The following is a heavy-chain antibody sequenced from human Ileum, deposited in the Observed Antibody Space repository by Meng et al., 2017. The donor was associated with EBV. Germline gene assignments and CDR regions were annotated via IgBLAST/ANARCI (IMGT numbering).Heavy chain of an antibody. CDR1: GGPISRRDW. D-gene: IGHD3-22*01. Sequence: QVQPQESVPGLVQPSATLSITCAVSGGPISRRDWWGWGRQPPGKGLEWIGETSHSGSTNYSPSLKSRVTISLDKSKNQLSLKLNSVTAADTAVYYCASSDYYRSDYWGQGTLVTVSS. CDR3: ASSDYYRSDY. J-gene: IGHJ4*02. V-gene: IGHV4-4*02. CDR2: TSHSGST.